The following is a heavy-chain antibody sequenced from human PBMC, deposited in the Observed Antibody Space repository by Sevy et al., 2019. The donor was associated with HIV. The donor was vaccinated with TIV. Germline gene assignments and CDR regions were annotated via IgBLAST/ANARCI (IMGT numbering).Heavy chain of an antibody. J-gene: IGHJ4*02. CDR3: ARDMFSGSYYENY. CDR1: GFTLSNYW. D-gene: IGHD1-26*01. CDR2: IDQDGSDR. V-gene: IGHV3-7*01. Sequence: GGSLRLSCAVSGFTLSNYWMSWVRQAPGKGLEWVANIDQDGSDRYYVDSVKGRFTISRDKAKNSLYLQMNSLRAEDTAVYYCARDMFSGSYYENYWGQGTLVTVSS.